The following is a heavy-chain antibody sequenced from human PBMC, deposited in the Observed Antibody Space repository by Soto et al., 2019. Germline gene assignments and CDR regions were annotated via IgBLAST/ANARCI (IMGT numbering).Heavy chain of an antibody. D-gene: IGHD1-26*01. CDR1: GFTFRSYA. CDR3: AELVGAADF. CDR2: ISGNGDDT. Sequence: EVQLLESGGGLVQPGGSLRLSCAASGFTFRSYAMGWVRQAPGKGLEWVSGISGNGDDTYYTDSVKGRFTSSRDNSKNTLYLQMNSLRAEDTAVYYCAELVGAADFGGQGTLVTVSS. V-gene: IGHV3-23*01. J-gene: IGHJ4*02.